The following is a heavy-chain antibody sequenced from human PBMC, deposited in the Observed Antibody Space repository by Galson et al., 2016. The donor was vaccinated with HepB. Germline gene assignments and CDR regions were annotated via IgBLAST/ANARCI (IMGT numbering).Heavy chain of an antibody. CDR1: GFTFDDYT. D-gene: IGHD3-3*01. J-gene: IGHJ4*02. Sequence: SLRLSCAASGFTFDDYTMHWVRQAPGKGLEWVSYITWDGGNTYYADSVRGRFTISRDINKNSLYLQMNSLRTEDTALYYCAKDMAGFGVIIPTAFDYWGQGTLVTVSS. V-gene: IGHV3-43*01. CDR2: ITWDGGNT. CDR3: AKDMAGFGVIIPTAFDY.